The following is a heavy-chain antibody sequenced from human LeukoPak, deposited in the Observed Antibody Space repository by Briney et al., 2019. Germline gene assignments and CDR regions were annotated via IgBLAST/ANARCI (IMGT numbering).Heavy chain of an antibody. V-gene: IGHV4-39*01. J-gene: IGHJ6*03. CDR3: ARGATVQGIIMHYYYYMEV. D-gene: IGHD3-10*01. Sequence: SETLSLTCTVSGGSISSSSYYWGWIRQPPGKGLEWIGSIYYSGNTCYNPSLKSRVTISVDTSKNQFSLNLSSVTAADTAVYYCARGATVQGIIMHYYYYMEVWGKGTTVTVSS. CDR2: IYYSGNT. CDR1: GGSISSSSYY.